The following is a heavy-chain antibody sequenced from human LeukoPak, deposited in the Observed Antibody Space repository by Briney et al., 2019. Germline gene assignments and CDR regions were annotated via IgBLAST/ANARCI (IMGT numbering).Heavy chain of an antibody. D-gene: IGHD2-15*01. CDR1: GFTFSSYS. V-gene: IGHV3-21*01. J-gene: IGHJ4*02. CDR3: ARSSLYCSGGSCYPGVFDY. CDR2: ISSSSSYI. Sequence: GGSLRLSCAASGFTFSSYSMNWVRQAPGKGLEWVSSISSSSSYIYYGDSVKGRFTISRDNAKNSLYLQMNSLRAEDTAVYYCARSSLYCSGGSCYPGVFDYWGQGTLVTVSS.